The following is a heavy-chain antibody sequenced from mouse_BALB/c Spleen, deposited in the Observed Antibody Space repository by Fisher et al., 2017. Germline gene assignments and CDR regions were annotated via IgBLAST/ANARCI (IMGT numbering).Heavy chain of an antibody. D-gene: IGHD4-1*01. V-gene: IGHV1S137*01. J-gene: IGHJ1*01. Sequence: KFKGKATMTVDKSSSTAYMELARLTSEDSAIYYCARDWDWYFDVWGAGTTVTVSS. CDR3: ARDWDWYFDV.